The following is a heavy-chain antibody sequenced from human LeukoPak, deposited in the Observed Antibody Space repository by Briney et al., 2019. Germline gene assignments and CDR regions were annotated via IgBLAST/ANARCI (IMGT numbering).Heavy chain of an antibody. D-gene: IGHD3-10*01. J-gene: IGHJ6*02. CDR2: ISYDGSNK. Sequence: GRSLRLSCAASGFTFSSYGMHWVRQAPGKGLEWVAVISYDGSNKYYADSVKGRFTISRDNSKNTLYLQMNCLRAEDTAVYYCAKANREYYGSGSYSPYYYYGMDVWGQGTTVTVSS. V-gene: IGHV3-30*18. CDR1: GFTFSSYG. CDR3: AKANREYYGSGSYSPYYYYGMDV.